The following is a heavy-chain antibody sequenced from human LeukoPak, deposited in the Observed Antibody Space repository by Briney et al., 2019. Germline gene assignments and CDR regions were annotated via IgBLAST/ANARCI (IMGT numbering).Heavy chain of an antibody. J-gene: IGHJ4*02. Sequence: SVKVSCKASGGTFSSYAISWVRQAPGQGLEWMGGIIPIFGTANYAQKFQGRVTITADESTSTAYMELSSLRSEDAAVYYCARDAVDKTYYYDSSGYYFDYWGQGTLVTVSS. D-gene: IGHD3-22*01. CDR2: IIPIFGTA. CDR3: ARDAVDKTYYYDSSGYYFDY. CDR1: GGTFSSYA. V-gene: IGHV1-69*13.